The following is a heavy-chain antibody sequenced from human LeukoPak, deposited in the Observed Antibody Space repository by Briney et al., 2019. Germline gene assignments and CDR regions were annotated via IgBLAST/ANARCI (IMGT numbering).Heavy chain of an antibody. Sequence: GGSLRLSCAASGFTFSSYAMSWVRQAPGKGLEWVSAISGSGGSTYYADSVKGRFTISRDNSKNTLYLQMNSLRAEDTAVYYCATVYSSSIRRPYFDYWGQGTLVTVSS. CDR2: ISGSGGST. CDR3: ATVYSSSIRRPYFDY. V-gene: IGHV3-23*01. J-gene: IGHJ4*02. D-gene: IGHD6-6*01. CDR1: GFTFSSYA.